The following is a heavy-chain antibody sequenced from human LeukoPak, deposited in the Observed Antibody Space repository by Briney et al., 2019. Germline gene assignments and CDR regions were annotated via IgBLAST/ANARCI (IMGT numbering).Heavy chain of an antibody. CDR3: ARDLDSSGRSHFQH. CDR1: GYTFTGYY. CDR2: INPSSGGT. D-gene: IGHD6-19*01. Sequence: ASVKVSCKASGYTFTGYYMHWVRQAPGQGLEWMGWINPSSGGTNYAQKFQGRVTMTRDTSISTVYMELNKLRSDDTAVYYCARDLDSSGRSHFQHWGQGTLVTVSS. J-gene: IGHJ1*01. V-gene: IGHV1-2*02.